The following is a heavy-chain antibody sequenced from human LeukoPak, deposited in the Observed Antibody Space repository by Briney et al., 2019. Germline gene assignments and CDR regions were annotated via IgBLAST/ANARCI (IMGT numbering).Heavy chain of an antibody. CDR3: ARAVVIVPAAMLFDF. Sequence: GGSLRLSCTASGFTFGDYGVSWVRQAPGQGLEWVGFIRSKAFGGTAEYAASVKGRFTISRDDSRGIAYLQMSSLRTVDTAVYYCARAVVIVPAAMLFDFWGQGTLVTVSS. CDR1: GFTFGDYG. J-gene: IGHJ4*02. D-gene: IGHD2-2*01. V-gene: IGHV3-49*04. CDR2: IRSKAFGGTA.